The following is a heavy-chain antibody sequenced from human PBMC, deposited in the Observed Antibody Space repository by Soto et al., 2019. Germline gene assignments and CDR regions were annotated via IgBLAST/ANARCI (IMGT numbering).Heavy chain of an antibody. Sequence: EVQLLESGGHLVQPGGSLRLSCAASGFTFSTYTMNWFRQAPGKGLEWVSSIGWGVAVTYYADSVRGRFTVSRDDSKNMLFLHMNSLTVYDTAIYDCAKDRHPDGSGSADFWGQGALVTVSS. V-gene: IGHV3-23*01. CDR1: GFTFSTYT. CDR3: AKDRHPDGSGSADF. CDR2: IGWGVAVT. J-gene: IGHJ4*02. D-gene: IGHD3-22*01.